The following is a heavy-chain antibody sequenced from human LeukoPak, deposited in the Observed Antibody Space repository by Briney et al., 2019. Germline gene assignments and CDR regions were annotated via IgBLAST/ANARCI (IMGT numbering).Heavy chain of an antibody. D-gene: IGHD1-1*01. V-gene: IGHV4-34*01. J-gene: IGHJ3*02. CDR1: GGSFSGYY. CDR2: INHSGST. Sequence: PSETLSLTCAVSGGSFSGYYWSWIRQPPGKGLEWIGEINHSGSTNYNPTLKSRVTISVDTSKNQFSLKLSSVTAADTAVYYCARVRGYSDAFDIWGQGTMVTVSS. CDR3: ARVRGYSDAFDI.